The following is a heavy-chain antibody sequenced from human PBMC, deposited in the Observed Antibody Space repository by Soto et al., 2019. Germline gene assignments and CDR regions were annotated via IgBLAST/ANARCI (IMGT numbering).Heavy chain of an antibody. CDR2: ISSDGSSE. Sequence: QVQLVESGGGVVQPGRSLRLSCEASGFTLSNHGMHWVRQGEDKGLEWVAVISSDGSSEYLDSVKGRFTISRDNSKNTLFLEMNSLRVDDTAVYYCARSQSRGYSGRGWIDPWGQGTLVTVSS. CDR3: ARSQSRGYSGRGWIDP. D-gene: IGHD5-12*01. CDR1: GFTLSNHG. J-gene: IGHJ5*02. V-gene: IGHV3-30*03.